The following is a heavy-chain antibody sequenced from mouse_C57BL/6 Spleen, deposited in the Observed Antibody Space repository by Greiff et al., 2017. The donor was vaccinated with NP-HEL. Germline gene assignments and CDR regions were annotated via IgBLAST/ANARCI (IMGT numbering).Heavy chain of an antibody. J-gene: IGHJ4*01. V-gene: IGHV14-1*01. Sequence: VQLQQPGAELVRPGASVKLSCTASGFNINDYYMHWVKQRPEQGLEWIGRIDPADGDTEYAPKFQGKATMTADTSSNTAYLQLSSLTSEDTAVYYCTAPVSTGDCWGQGTSVTVSS. CDR3: TAPVSTGDC. CDR1: GFNINDYY. D-gene: IGHD1-1*01. CDR2: IDPADGDT.